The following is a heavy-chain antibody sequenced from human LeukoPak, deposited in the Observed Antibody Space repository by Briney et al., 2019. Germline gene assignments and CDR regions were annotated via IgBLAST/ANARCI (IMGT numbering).Heavy chain of an antibody. CDR2: ISAYNGNT. CDR3: ARGGRRFCGGDCPSSNFDY. D-gene: IGHD2-21*02. CDR1: GYTFTSYG. V-gene: IGHV1-18*01. Sequence: VASVKVSCKASGYTFTSYGISWVRQAPGQGLEWMGWISAYNGNTNYAQKLQGRVTMTTDTSTSTAYMELRSLRSDDTAVYYCARGGRRFCGGDCPSSNFDYWGQGTLVTVSS. J-gene: IGHJ4*02.